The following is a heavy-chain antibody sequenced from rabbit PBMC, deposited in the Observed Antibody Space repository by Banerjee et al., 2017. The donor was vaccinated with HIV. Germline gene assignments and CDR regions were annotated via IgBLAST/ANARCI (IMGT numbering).Heavy chain of an antibody. D-gene: IGHD7-1*01. CDR2: IHAGSTGNT. J-gene: IGHJ3*01. V-gene: IGHV1S40*01. Sequence: QSLEESGGDLVKPGASLTLTCKASGFSFSSDQYMCWVRQAPGKGLEWIACIHAGSTGNTYYASWAKGRFTISKTSSTTVTLQMTSLTAADTATYFCARGAGYRTRLDLWGQGTLVTVS. CDR3: ARGAGYRTRLDL. CDR1: GFSFSSDQY.